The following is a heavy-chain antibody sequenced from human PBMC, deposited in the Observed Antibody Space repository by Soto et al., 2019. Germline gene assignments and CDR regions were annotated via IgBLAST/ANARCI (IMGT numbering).Heavy chain of an antibody. V-gene: IGHV3-7*01. CDR1: GFTFSSYW. CDR2: IKQDGSEK. Sequence: GGSLRLSCAASGFTFSSYWMSWVRQAPGKGLEWVANIKQDGSEKYYVDSVKGRFTISRDNAKNSLYLQMNSLRAEDTAVYYCARDTVVVVPAAIDAGAYYYYMDVWGKGTTVTVSS. CDR3: ARDTVVVVPAAIDAGAYYYYMDV. J-gene: IGHJ6*03. D-gene: IGHD2-2*01.